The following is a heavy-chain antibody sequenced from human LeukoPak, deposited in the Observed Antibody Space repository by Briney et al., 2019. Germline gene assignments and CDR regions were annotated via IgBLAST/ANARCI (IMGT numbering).Heavy chain of an antibody. CDR1: GFIFSSYW. D-gene: IGHD3-3*02. Sequence: GGSLRLSCAASGFIFSSYWMSWVRQAPGKGLEWVAEIKHDGSEKHHVDSVTGRFTISRDNAKNSLYLQMYSLRAEDTAVYYCARRTPLASVFDSWGQETLVTVSS. CDR3: ARRTPLASVFDS. J-gene: IGHJ4*02. V-gene: IGHV3-7*01. CDR2: IKHDGSEK.